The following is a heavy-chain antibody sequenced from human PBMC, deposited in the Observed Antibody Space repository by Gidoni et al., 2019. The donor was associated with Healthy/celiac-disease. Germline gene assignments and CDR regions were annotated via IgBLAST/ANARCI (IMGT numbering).Heavy chain of an antibody. CDR3: ARHYCGGDCYLEYFQH. D-gene: IGHD2-21*01. J-gene: IGHJ1*01. CDR1: GFTVSSNY. Sequence: EVQLVESGGGLIQPGGSLRLSCAASGFTVSSNYRSWVRQAPGKGLEWVSVIYSGGSTYYADSVEGRFTISRDNSKNTLYLQMNSLRAEDTAVYYCARHYCGGDCYLEYFQHWGQGTLVTVSS. CDR2: IYSGGST. V-gene: IGHV3-53*01.